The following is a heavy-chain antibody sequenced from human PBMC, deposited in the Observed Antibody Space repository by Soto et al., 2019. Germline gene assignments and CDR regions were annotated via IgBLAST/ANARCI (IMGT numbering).Heavy chain of an antibody. V-gene: IGHV3-15*01. J-gene: IGHJ4*02. D-gene: IGHD4-17*01. CDR3: TSLYYGH. Sequence: GGSLRLSCAASEFTFANAWISWVRQAPGKGLEWVGRIKSKADGGTTDYAAPVKGRFTVSRDESQNTLYLQMNSLKTEDTAVYYCTSLYYGHWGQGTLVTVSS. CDR2: IKSKADGGTT. CDR1: EFTFANAW.